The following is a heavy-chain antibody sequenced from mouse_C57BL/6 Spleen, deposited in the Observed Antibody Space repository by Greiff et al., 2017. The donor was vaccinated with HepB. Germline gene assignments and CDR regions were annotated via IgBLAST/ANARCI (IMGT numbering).Heavy chain of an antibody. CDR2: IWSGGST. Sequence: QVQLKESGPGLVQPSQSLSITCTVSGFSLTSYGVHWVRQSPGKGLEWLGVIWSGGSTDYNAAFISRLSISKDNSKSQVFFKMNSLQADDTAIYYCARNKVYYYGSSYRWYFDVWGTGTTVTVSS. J-gene: IGHJ1*03. CDR1: GFSLTSYG. CDR3: ARNKVYYYGSSYRWYFDV. V-gene: IGHV2-2*01. D-gene: IGHD1-1*01.